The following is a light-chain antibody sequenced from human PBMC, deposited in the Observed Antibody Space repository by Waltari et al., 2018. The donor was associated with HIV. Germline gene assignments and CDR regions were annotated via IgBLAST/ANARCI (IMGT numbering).Light chain of an antibody. J-gene: IGLJ2*01. Sequence: QSALTQPASVSGSPGQSITVSCTGTSSDIGAYNYVSWYQQTPGTAPKLVIYEVSNRPSGSSKRFSGSKSGNTASLTISGLQTEDEADFYCSSFTTTNSLLFGGGTKVTVL. V-gene: IGLV2-14*01. CDR3: SSFTTTNSLL. CDR1: SSDIGAYNY. CDR2: EVS.